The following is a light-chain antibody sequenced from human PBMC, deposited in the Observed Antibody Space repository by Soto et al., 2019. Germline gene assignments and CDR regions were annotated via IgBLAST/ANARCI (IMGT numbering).Light chain of an antibody. V-gene: IGKV1-12*01. CDR1: QDISIW. Sequence: IQMTDSPSSVSASVVDTVTITCLASQDISIWLSWFQQKPGRAPKLLLYAASSLQSGVPPRFSGSGSGADFTLTISSLQPEDFATYYCQQAHSFPLTFGGGTKVDTK. J-gene: IGKJ4*01. CDR3: QQAHSFPLT. CDR2: AAS.